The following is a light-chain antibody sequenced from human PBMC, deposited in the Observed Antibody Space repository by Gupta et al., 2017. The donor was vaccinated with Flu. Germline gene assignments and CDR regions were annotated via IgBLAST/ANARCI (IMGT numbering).Light chain of an antibody. J-gene: IGKJ1*01. CDR3: HQYNDRPT. CDR1: QNINTN. Sequence: EIMMTQSPATLSVSPGNRATLSCRASQNINTNLAWYQQKAGQTPRLLIYDASTRATGIPARFTGSGAGTDFTLTISSLQSEDFALYYCHQYNDRPTFGPGTKVEIK. CDR2: DAS. V-gene: IGKV3-15*01.